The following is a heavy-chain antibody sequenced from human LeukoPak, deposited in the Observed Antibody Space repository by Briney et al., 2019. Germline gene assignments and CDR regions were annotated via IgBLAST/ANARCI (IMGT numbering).Heavy chain of an antibody. D-gene: IGHD5-18*01. Sequence: GGSLRLSCAASGFTFSSYGMHWVRQAPGKGLEWVAVISYDGSNKYYADSVKGRFTISRDNSKNTLYLQMNSLRAEDTAVYYCARGDSGYSYGYYYFDYWGQGTLVTVSS. V-gene: IGHV3-30*03. CDR3: ARGDSGYSYGYYYFDY. J-gene: IGHJ4*02. CDR1: GFTFSSYG. CDR2: ISYDGSNK.